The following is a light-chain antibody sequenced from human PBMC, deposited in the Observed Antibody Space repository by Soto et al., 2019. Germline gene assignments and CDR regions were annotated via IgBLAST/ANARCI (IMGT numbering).Light chain of an antibody. CDR2: AAS. CDR3: LQHNIFPYT. Sequence: DIQMTQSPSSLSASVGDRVTITWRASQGIRNALGWYQQKPGKAPKRLIYAASSLESGVPSRFSGSGSGTEFTLTISSLQPEDFATYYCLQHNIFPYTFGQGTKLDIK. V-gene: IGKV1-17*01. J-gene: IGKJ2*01. CDR1: QGIRNA.